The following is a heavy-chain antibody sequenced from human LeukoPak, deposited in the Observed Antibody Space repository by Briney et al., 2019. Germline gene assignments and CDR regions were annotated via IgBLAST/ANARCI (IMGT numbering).Heavy chain of an antibody. V-gene: IGHV6-1*01. J-gene: IGHJ5*02. CDR2: TYYRSKWYS. CDR1: GDSVSSNTAA. CDR3: ARGLSSWFDP. Sequence: SQTLSLTCAISGDSVSSNTAAWNWIRQSPSRGLEWLGRTYYRSKWYSDYAVSVKSRITINPDTSNNQFSLHLTSVTPEDTAVYYCARGLSSWFDPWGQGTLVTVSS. D-gene: IGHD6-19*01.